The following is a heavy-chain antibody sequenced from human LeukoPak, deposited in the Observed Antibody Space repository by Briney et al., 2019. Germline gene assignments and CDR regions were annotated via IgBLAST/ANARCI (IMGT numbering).Heavy chain of an antibody. CDR2: IYYSGST. J-gene: IGHJ3*02. Sequence: SETLSLTCTVSGGSISSSSYYWGWIRQPPGKGLEWIGSIYYSGSTYYNPSLKSRVTISVDTSKNQFSLKLSSVTAADTAVYYCARLPYDSSGYYRSSAFDIWGQGTMVTVSS. D-gene: IGHD3-22*01. CDR1: GGSISSSSYY. CDR3: ARLPYDSSGYYRSSAFDI. V-gene: IGHV4-39*01.